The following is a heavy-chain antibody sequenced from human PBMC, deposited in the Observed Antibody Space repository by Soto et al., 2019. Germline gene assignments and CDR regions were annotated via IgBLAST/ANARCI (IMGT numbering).Heavy chain of an antibody. Sequence: GGSLRLSCAASGFTFSSYSMNWARQAPGKGLEWVSYISSSSSTIYYADSVKGRFTISRDNAKNSLYLQMNSLRDEDTAVYYCARDLSRGYSYDRFDYWGQGTLVTVSS. CDR3: ARDLSRGYSYDRFDY. J-gene: IGHJ4*02. CDR1: GFTFSSYS. CDR2: ISSSSSTI. D-gene: IGHD5-18*01. V-gene: IGHV3-48*02.